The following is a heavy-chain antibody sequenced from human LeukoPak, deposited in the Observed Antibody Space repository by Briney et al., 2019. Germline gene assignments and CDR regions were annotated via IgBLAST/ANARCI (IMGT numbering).Heavy chain of an antibody. CDR1: GYTFTGYY. CDR2: INPNSGGT. V-gene: IGHV1-2*02. D-gene: IGHD4-23*01. Sequence: ASVKVSCKASGYTFTGYYMHWVRQAPGQGLEWMGWINPNSGGTNYAQKFQGRVTMTRDTSISTAYMELSRLRSDDTAVYYCASFDYGGNSHFDYRGQGTLVTVSS. CDR3: ASFDYGGNSHFDY. J-gene: IGHJ4*02.